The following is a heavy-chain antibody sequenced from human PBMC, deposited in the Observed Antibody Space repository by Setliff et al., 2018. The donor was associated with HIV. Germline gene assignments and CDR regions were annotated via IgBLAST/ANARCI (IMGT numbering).Heavy chain of an antibody. Sequence: GGSLRLSCGASGFTFSSYVMSWVRQAPGKGLEWVSYISTSSATKYYADSVKGRFTISRDNAKNSLYLQMSSLRADDTAVYFCARVRETSGGYWGNFYYYMDVWGKGTTVTVSS. V-gene: IGHV3-48*04. D-gene: IGHD2-21*02. CDR3: ARVRETSGGYWGNFYYYMDV. CDR1: GFTFSSYV. J-gene: IGHJ6*03. CDR2: ISTSSATK.